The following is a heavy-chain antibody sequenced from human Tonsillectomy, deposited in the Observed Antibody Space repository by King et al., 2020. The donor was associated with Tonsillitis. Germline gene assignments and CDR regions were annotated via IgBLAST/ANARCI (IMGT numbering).Heavy chain of an antibody. D-gene: IGHD6-13*01. CDR1: GGSISSSSYY. J-gene: IGHJ5*02. V-gene: IGHV4-39*01. CDR3: ASISRSWYVVP. Sequence: LQLQESGPGLVKPSETLSLTCTVSGGSISSSSYYWGWIRQPPGKGLEWIGSIYYSGSTYYNPSLKSRVTISIDTSKNQFSLKLSSVTAADTAVYYCASISRSWYVVPWGQGTPVTVSS. CDR2: IYYSGST.